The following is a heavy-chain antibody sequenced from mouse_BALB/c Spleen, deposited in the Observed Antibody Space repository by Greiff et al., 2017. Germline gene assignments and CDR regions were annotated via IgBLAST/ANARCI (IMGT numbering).Heavy chain of an antibody. CDR3: ARVVTTGVDY. D-gene: IGHD2-3*01. CDR1: GFSLTSYG. Sequence: VKLVESGPGLVAPSQSLSITCTVSGFSLTSYGVHWVRQPPGKGLEWLGVIWAGGSTNYNSALMSRLSISKDNSKSQVFLKMNSLQTDDTAMYYCARVVTTGVDYWGQGTSVTVSS. J-gene: IGHJ4*01. CDR2: IWAGGST. V-gene: IGHV2-9*02.